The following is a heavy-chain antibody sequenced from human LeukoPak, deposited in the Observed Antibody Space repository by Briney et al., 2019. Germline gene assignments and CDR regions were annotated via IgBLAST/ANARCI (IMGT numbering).Heavy chain of an antibody. CDR3: ARDPSHLEMATIFSQYYFDY. CDR1: GYTFTSYY. Sequence: ASVKVSCKASGYTFTSYYMHWVRQAPGQGLEWMGIINPSGGSTSYAQKFQGRVTMTRDTSTSTVYVELSSLRSEDTAVYYCARDPSHLEMATIFSQYYFDYWGPGSLVTVSP. CDR2: INPSGGST. J-gene: IGHJ4*02. V-gene: IGHV1-46*01. D-gene: IGHD5-24*01.